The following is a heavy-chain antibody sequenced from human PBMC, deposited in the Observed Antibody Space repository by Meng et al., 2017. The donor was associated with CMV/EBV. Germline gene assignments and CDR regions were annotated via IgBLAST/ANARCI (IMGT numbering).Heavy chain of an antibody. CDR2: IYYSGST. D-gene: IGHD3-3*01. J-gene: IGHJ6*02. CDR1: GGSISSSSYY. CDR3: ARGLKDYDFWSGYHTDYYYYYGMDV. Sequence: GSLRLSCTVSGGSISSSSYYWGWIRQPPGKGLEWIGYIYYSGSTNYNPSLKSRVTISVDTSKNQFSLKLSSVTAADTAVYYCARGLKDYDFWSGYHTDYYYYYGMDVWGQGTTVTVSS. V-gene: IGHV4-61*05.